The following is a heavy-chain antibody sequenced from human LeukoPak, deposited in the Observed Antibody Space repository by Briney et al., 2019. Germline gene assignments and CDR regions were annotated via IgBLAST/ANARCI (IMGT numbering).Heavy chain of an antibody. Sequence: GGSQRLSCAASGFTFSSYAMSWVRQAPGKGLEWVSAISGSGGSTYYADSVKGRFTISRDNSKNTLYLQMNSLRAGDTAVYYCAKTLDYSNYDWFDPWGQGTLVTVSS. CDR2: ISGSGGST. J-gene: IGHJ5*02. CDR1: GFTFSSYA. D-gene: IGHD4-11*01. V-gene: IGHV3-23*01. CDR3: AKTLDYSNYDWFDP.